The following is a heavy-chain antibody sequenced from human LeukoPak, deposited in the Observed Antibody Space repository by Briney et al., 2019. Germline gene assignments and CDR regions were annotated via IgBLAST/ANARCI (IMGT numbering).Heavy chain of an antibody. CDR3: AREKFNYDLLHYFDY. Sequence: SETLSLTCAVSGYSISSGYYWGWIWQPPGKGLEWIGSIYHSGSTYYNPSLKSRVTISVDTSKNQFSLKLSSVTAADTAVYYCAREKFNYDLLHYFDYWGQGTLVTVSS. V-gene: IGHV4-38-2*02. CDR2: IYHSGST. CDR1: GYSISSGYY. J-gene: IGHJ4*02. D-gene: IGHD3-16*01.